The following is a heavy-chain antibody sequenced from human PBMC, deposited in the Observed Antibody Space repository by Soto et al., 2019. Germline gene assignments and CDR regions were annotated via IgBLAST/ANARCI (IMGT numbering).Heavy chain of an antibody. CDR1: GGSISSNSYY. V-gene: IGHV4-39*01. D-gene: IGHD3-10*01. CDR2: IYYSGST. Sequence: SETLSLTCTVSGGSISSNSYYWGWIRQPPGKGLEWIGSIYYSGSTYYNPSLKSRVTISVDTSKNQFSLNLSSVTAADTAVYYCARQSVYYYASGTYYNWFDPWGQGTLVTV. J-gene: IGHJ5*02. CDR3: ARQSVYYYASGTYYNWFDP.